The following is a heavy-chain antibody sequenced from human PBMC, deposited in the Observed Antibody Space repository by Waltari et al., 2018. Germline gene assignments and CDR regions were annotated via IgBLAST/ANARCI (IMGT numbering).Heavy chain of an antibody. Sequence: QVQLQQWGAGLLKPSETLSHTCAVYGGSFSGYYWSWIRQPPGKGLEVIGEINHSGSTNYNPSLKSRVTISVDTSKNQFSLKLSSVTAADTAVYYCARELVVPAAFDYWGQGTLVTVSS. D-gene: IGHD2-2*01. CDR1: GGSFSGYY. CDR3: ARELVVPAAFDY. J-gene: IGHJ4*02. V-gene: IGHV4-34*01. CDR2: INHSGST.